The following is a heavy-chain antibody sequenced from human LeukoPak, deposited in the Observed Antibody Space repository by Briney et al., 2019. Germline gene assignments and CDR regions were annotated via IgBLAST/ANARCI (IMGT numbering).Heavy chain of an antibody. CDR1: GFTFSAYG. J-gene: IGHJ4*02. Sequence: GGSLRLSCAASGFTFSAYGMHWVRQAPGKGLEWVAVIWSDGGKSYNSDSVKGRFTISKDNSKNTLYLQMNSLRADDTAVCYCATDSTGPATDFDYWGQGTLVTVSS. CDR3: ATDSTGPATDFDY. D-gene: IGHD1-14*01. CDR2: IWSDGGKS. V-gene: IGHV3-33*01.